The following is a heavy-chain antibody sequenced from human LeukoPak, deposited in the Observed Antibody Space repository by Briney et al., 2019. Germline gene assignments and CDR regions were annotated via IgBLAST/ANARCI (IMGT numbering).Heavy chain of an antibody. V-gene: IGHV3-30*02. CDR1: GFSFSSYG. D-gene: IGHD5-18*01. CDR2: IRYDGSTK. CDR3: GKVAGYSYDWIDY. Sequence: PGGSLRLSCAASGFSFSSYGIHWVRQAPGKGLEWVAFIRYDGSTKDYADSVKGRFTISRDNSKNTLYLQMNSLRAEDTALYYCGKVAGYSYDWIDYWGQGTLVTVSS. J-gene: IGHJ4*02.